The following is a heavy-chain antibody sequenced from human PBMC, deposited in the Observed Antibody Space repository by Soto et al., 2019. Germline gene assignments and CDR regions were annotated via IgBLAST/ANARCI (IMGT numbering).Heavy chain of an antibody. Sequence: QVHLAESGGGVVQPGRSLRLSCAGSGFTFSSYAMHWVRQAPGKGLEWVAVISNDGSYKYYADSLKGRFIISRDNSKNTLYLQMNSLRAEDTAVYYFAKDLYYYDSSLDDSWGQGTLVSVSS. J-gene: IGHJ4*02. CDR1: GFTFSSYA. V-gene: IGHV3-30*18. D-gene: IGHD3-22*01. CDR3: AKDLYYYDSSLDDS. CDR2: ISNDGSYK.